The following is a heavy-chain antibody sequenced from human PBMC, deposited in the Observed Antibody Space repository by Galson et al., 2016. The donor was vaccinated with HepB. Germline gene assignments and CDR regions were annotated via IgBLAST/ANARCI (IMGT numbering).Heavy chain of an antibody. D-gene: IGHD2-2*01. J-gene: IGHJ5*02. Sequence: QSGAEVKKPGESLRISCKVFGYTFPSYWISWVRQMPGKGLEWMGRIDPSDSYTNYSPSFQGHVTMSADKSISTAYLQWSRLKASDTGMYYCTKSRAIKFDPCGQGTLFTVSS. CDR3: TKSRAIKFDP. CDR1: GYTFPSYW. V-gene: IGHV5-10-1*01. CDR2: IDPSDSYT.